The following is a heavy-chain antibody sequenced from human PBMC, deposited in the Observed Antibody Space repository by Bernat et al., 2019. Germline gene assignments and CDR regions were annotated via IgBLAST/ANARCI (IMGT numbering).Heavy chain of an antibody. J-gene: IGHJ6*02. CDR3: ARGKSGTRGYYYYYAVDV. CDR1: GFAFNLYG. CDR2: IWNDGSNK. Sequence: QVQLVESGGGVVQPGRSLRLSCTVSGFAFNLYGMHWVRQGPGKGLEWVAVIWNDGSNKYYADSVNGRFTVSRDNSKNTLYLQMNSLRVEDTAVYYCARGKSGTRGYYYYYAVDVWGQGTTVTVSS. V-gene: IGHV3-33*01. D-gene: IGHD1-26*01.